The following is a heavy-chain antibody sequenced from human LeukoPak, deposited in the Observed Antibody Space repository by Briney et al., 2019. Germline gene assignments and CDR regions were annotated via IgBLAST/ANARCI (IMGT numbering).Heavy chain of an antibody. V-gene: IGHV1-8*01. Sequence: ASVKVSCKASGYTFTSYDINWVRQATGQGLEWMGWMNPNSGNTGYAQKFQGRVTMTRNTSISTAYMELSSLRSEDTAVYYCARMDCSSTPWVDCYYGMDVWGQGTTVTVSS. J-gene: IGHJ6*02. CDR1: GYTFTSYD. CDR2: MNPNSGNT. D-gene: IGHD2-2*01. CDR3: ARMDCSSTPWVDCYYGMDV.